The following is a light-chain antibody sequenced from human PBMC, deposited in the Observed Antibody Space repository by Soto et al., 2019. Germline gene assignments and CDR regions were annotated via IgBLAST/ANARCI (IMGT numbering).Light chain of an antibody. J-gene: IGKJ2*01. CDR2: WAS. Sequence: DVVMTQSPATLAVSLGERAAIICKSSQNLLFTSNNKNSLAWYQQKPGQPPKLLIYWASTRESGAPDRFSGSGSGRDFTLTISSLQAEDVAVYYCQQYHTTPNTFGQGTKLEIK. CDR3: QQYHTTPNT. CDR1: QNLLFTSNNKNS. V-gene: IGKV4-1*01.